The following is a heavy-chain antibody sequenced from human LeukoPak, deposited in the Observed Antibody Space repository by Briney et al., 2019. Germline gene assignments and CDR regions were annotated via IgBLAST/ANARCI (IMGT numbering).Heavy chain of an antibody. Sequence: PGGSLRLSCAASGFTFSSYWMSWVRQAPGKGLEWVANIKQDGSEKYYVDSVKGRFTISRDTAKNSLYLQMNSLRAEDTALYYCARKRLHYYDSSDDAFDIWGQGTMVTVSS. V-gene: IGHV3-7*01. CDR2: IKQDGSEK. J-gene: IGHJ3*02. D-gene: IGHD3-22*01. CDR1: GFTFSSYW. CDR3: ARKRLHYYDSSDDAFDI.